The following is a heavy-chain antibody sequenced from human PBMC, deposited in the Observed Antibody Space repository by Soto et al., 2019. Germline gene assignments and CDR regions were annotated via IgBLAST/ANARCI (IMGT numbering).Heavy chain of an antibody. CDR2: IDHDGAT. CDR3: VRDSDGDY. D-gene: IGHD1-26*01. V-gene: IGHV3-74*01. CDR1: GFTFSNYW. Sequence: EVQLVESGGGLVQPGGSLRLSCAGSGFTFSNYWMHWVRQAPGKGLEWVSRIDHDGATDYADSVRGRFTISRDNAENTLCLQMNSLRPEDTAVYYCVRDSDGDYWGQGTRVSVSS. J-gene: IGHJ4*02.